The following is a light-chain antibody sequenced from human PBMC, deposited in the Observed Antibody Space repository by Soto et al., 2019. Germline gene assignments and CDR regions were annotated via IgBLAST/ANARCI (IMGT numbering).Light chain of an antibody. CDR3: QQHRSYPVT. Sequence: DIQMTQSPSTLSASVGDRVTITCRASQGIAIWLSSYQPKPGKAPNLIIYDAPNLKRGVPSRFSGSGSGTEFPLTIRSLQPEDFARYYCQQHRSYPVTFGGGTKVDI. CDR2: DAP. V-gene: IGKV1-5*01. CDR1: QGIAIW. J-gene: IGKJ4*01.